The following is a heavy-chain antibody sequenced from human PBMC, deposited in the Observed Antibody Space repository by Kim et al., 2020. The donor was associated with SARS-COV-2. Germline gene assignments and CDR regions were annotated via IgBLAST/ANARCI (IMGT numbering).Heavy chain of an antibody. J-gene: IGHJ5*01. CDR2: ISGSGTVT. Sequence: GGSLRLSCAASGFTFSGYAMSWVRRGPGKGLEWVSLISGSGTVTHYADSVKGRFTISRDNSENTLSLQMNSLGAEDAAVYYCAKLWGQVPHAGSWTYPFNWFDSWGQGTLVTVSS. D-gene: IGHD1-26*01. V-gene: IGHV3-23*01. CDR3: AKLWGQVPHAGSWTYPFNWFDS. CDR1: GFTFSGYA.